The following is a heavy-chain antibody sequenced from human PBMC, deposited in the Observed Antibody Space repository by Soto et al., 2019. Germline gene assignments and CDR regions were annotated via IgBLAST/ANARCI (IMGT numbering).Heavy chain of an antibody. CDR3: ARVVVFGSGSYYTGVDYNWFDP. CDR1: GGSISSYY. J-gene: IGHJ5*02. CDR2: IYTSGST. V-gene: IGHV4-4*07. D-gene: IGHD3-10*01. Sequence: SETLSLTCTVSGGSISSYYWSWIRQPAGKGLEWIGRIYTSGSTNYNPSLKSRVTMSVDTSKDQFSLKLSSVTAADTAVYYCARVVVFGSGSYYTGVDYNWFDPWGQGTLVTVSS.